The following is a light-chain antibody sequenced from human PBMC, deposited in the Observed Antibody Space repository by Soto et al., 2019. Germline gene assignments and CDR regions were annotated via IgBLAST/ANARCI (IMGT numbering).Light chain of an antibody. CDR1: SSNIGSNY. CDR2: RNN. CDR3: AAWDDSLSALV. V-gene: IGLV1-47*01. Sequence: SVLTQPPSACGTPGQRVTISCSGSSSNIGSNYVYWYQQLPGTAPKLLIYRNNQRPSGVPDRFSGSKSGTSASLAISGLRSEDEADYYCAAWDDSLSALVFGTGTKVTVL. J-gene: IGLJ1*01.